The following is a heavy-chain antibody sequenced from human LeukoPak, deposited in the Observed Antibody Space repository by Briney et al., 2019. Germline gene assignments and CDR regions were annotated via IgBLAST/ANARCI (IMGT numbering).Heavy chain of an antibody. CDR2: IYYSGST. J-gene: IGHJ4*02. D-gene: IGHD5-18*01. CDR1: GGSISSYY. CDR3: ARSVGTYGYPDY. Sequence: SETLSLTCTVTGGSISSYYWSWIRQPPGKGLEWIGYIYYSGSTNYNPPLKSRVTISVDTSKDQFSLKLSSVTAADTAVYYCARSVGTYGYPDYWGQGTLVTVSS. V-gene: IGHV4-59*01.